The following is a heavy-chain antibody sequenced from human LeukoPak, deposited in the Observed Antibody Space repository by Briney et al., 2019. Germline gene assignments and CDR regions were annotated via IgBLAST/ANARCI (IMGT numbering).Heavy chain of an antibody. CDR1: GYTFTSYD. CDR2: MNPNSGNT. J-gene: IGHJ6*02. D-gene: IGHD3-22*01. V-gene: IGHV1-8*02. Sequence: ASVKVSCKASGYTFTSYDINWVRQATGQGLEWMGWMNPNSGNTGYAQKFQGRVTMTRNTSISTAYMELSSLRSEDTAVYYCARGYHGSYYYDSSGPGMDVWGQGTTVTVSS. CDR3: ARGYHGSYYYDSSGPGMDV.